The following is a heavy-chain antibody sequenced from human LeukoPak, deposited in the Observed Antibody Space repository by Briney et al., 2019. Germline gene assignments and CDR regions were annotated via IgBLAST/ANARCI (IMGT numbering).Heavy chain of an antibody. Sequence: GGSLRLSCAVSGFTISNYGMHWVRQAPCKGLEWVALIVYDGSDKHYVDSVRGRFTISRDSSKNTVYLQMNSLRVEDTAVYYCVERDAGGLDYWGQGTLVTVSS. CDR1: GFTISNYG. V-gene: IGHV3-30*02. CDR3: VERDAGGLDY. CDR2: IVYDGSDK. J-gene: IGHJ4*02. D-gene: IGHD1-26*01.